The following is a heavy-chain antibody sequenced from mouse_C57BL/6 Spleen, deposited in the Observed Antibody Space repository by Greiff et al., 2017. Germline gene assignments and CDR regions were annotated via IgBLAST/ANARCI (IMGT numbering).Heavy chain of an antibody. CDR3: ARGNYGSSVFDY. J-gene: IGHJ2*01. CDR1: GFTFSDYY. V-gene: IGHV5-16*01. D-gene: IGHD1-1*01. CDR2: INYEGSST. Sequence: EVMLVESEGGLVQPGSSMTLSCTASGFTFSDYYMAWVRQVPEKGLEWVATINYEGSSTYYLDHLKSRFILSGDNAKNILYMEMSSLKSEDTATYYCARGNYGSSVFDYWGQGTTLTVSS.